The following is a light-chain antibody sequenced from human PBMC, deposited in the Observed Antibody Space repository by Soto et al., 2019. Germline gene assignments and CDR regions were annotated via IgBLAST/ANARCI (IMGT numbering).Light chain of an antibody. CDR3: AVWDDSLNGVV. CDR1: SSNIGGKT. Sequence: QSVLTQPPSASGTPGQRVTISCSGSSSNIGGKTVNWYQYLPGTAPKLLTWPNNQRPSGVPDRFSGSKSGTSASLAISGLQSEDEADYYCAVWDDSLNGVVFGGGTKVTVL. J-gene: IGLJ2*01. V-gene: IGLV1-44*01. CDR2: PNN.